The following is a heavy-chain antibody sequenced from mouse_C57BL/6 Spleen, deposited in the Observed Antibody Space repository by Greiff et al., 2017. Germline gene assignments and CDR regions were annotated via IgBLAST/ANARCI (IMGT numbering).Heavy chain of an antibody. J-gene: IGHJ2*01. Sequence: EVKLVESEGGLVQPGSSMKLSCTASGFTFSDYYMAWVRQVPEKGLEWVANINYDGSSTYYLDSLKSRFIISRDNAKNILYLQMSSLKSEDTATYYCARRRALITTVVAHFDYWGQGTTLTVSS. D-gene: IGHD1-1*01. CDR3: ARRRALITTVVAHFDY. CDR2: INYDGSST. V-gene: IGHV5-16*01. CDR1: GFTFSDYY.